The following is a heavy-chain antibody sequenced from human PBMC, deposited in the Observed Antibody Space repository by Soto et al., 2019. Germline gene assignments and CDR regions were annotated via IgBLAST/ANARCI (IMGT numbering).Heavy chain of an antibody. D-gene: IGHD3-16*01. CDR1: GFNFITYS. Sequence: GGSVRLSCAASGFNFITYSLSWVRQAPGKGLEWVGRARNRANSYTTEDAATVRARFTISRDDSKNSLYLQMNSLRTDDTAVYYCVGESYYRLDYWGQGXLVTVYS. V-gene: IGHV3-72*01. CDR3: VGESYYRLDY. J-gene: IGHJ4*02. CDR2: ARNRANSYTT.